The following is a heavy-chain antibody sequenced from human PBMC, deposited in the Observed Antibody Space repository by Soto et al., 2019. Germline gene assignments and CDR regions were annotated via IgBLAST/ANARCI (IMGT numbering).Heavy chain of an antibody. CDR2: FVPMFSSS. V-gene: IGHV1-69*01. CDR1: GTTFSTHG. J-gene: IGHJ4*02. CDR3: ARSGGTYYFDH. Sequence: QVQLVQSGAEVRKPGSSVNVSCKASGTTFSTHGIHWVRQAPGQGLEWMGGFVPMFSSSNYAQKFQGRLTIVADESTNSAYMELSSLRADGSAIYYCARSGGTYYFDHWGQGTLVTVSS. D-gene: IGHD1-1*01.